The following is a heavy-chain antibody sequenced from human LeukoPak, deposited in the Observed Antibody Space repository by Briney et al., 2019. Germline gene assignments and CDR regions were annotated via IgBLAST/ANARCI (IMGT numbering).Heavy chain of an antibody. J-gene: IGHJ4*02. CDR2: ISGYNGNT. D-gene: IGHD3-10*01. Sequence: ASVKVSCKASGYTFTTYNINWVRQAPGQGLEWMGWISGYNGNTNYAQKLQGRVTMTTDTSTSTAYMELRSLKSDDTAVYYCARDVVRLRGAPSPFDYWAREPWSPSPQ. CDR3: ARDVVRLRGAPSPFDY. CDR1: GYTFTTYN. V-gene: IGHV1-18*01.